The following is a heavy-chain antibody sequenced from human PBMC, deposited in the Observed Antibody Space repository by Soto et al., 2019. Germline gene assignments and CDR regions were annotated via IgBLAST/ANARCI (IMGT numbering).Heavy chain of an antibody. CDR3: AHAFGGTSWPNDAFDI. J-gene: IGHJ3*02. Sequence: QITLKESGPTLVKPTQSLTLTCTVSGFSLSGDGVGVGWIRQPPGKALEWLALLYWDDDQRYSPSLKTRLTIPKDTSKNQVVLTMTNMDPVDTATYYCAHAFGGTSWPNDAFDIWGQGTVVTVSS. D-gene: IGHD3-16*01. V-gene: IGHV2-5*02. CDR1: GFSLSGDGVG. CDR2: LYWDDDQ.